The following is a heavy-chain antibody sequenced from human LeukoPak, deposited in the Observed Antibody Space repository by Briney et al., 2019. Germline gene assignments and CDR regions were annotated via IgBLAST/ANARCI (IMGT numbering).Heavy chain of an antibody. J-gene: IGHJ5*02. CDR2: IYYSGST. CDR1: GGSFSSSSYY. CDR3: ASHGVAAEVHWFDP. Sequence: SETLSLTCTVSGGSFSSSSYYWGWIRQPPGKGLEWIGSIYYSGSTYYNPSLKSRVTISVDTSKNQFSLKLSSVTAADTAVYYCASHGVAAEVHWFDPWGQGTLVTVSS. V-gene: IGHV4-39*01. D-gene: IGHD2-15*01.